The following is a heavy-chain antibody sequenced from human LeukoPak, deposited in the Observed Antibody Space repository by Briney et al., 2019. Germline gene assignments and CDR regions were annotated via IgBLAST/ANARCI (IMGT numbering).Heavy chain of an antibody. Sequence: GGSLRLSCAASGFTFSSYSMNWVRQAPGKGREWVSSISSYSDYIYYGDSVKGRFTVSRDNAKNSVYLQMNSLRAEDTAVYYCARANSGPLDYWGQGVLVTVSS. CDR3: ARANSGPLDY. D-gene: IGHD5-12*01. CDR1: GFTFSSYS. J-gene: IGHJ4*02. V-gene: IGHV3-21*01. CDR2: ISSYSDYI.